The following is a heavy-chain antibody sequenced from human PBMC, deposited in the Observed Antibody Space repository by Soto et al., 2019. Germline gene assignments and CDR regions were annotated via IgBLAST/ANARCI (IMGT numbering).Heavy chain of an antibody. CDR3: ARRSHIDVAPT. J-gene: IGHJ4*02. V-gene: IGHV4-39*02. CDR2: FYYDGRT. CDR1: GASFSDANYY. Sequence: PSETLSLTCIVSGASFSDANYYWVWIRQPPGEGLEWIGSFYYDGRTYYNASLKSRVTISVDTSKNHFSLMLTSVTAADTAVYYCARRSHIDVAPTWGQGTLVTVSS. D-gene: IGHD6-19*01.